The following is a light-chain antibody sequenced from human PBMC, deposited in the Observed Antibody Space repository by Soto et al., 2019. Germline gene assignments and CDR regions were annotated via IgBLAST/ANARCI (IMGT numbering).Light chain of an antibody. CDR1: ENVNSD. V-gene: IGKV3-15*01. CDR3: QQYNTWWT. Sequence: ILMTLSPATLSVAPGGRASLSFRASENVNSDLPWYQQKPGKAPRLTISGASTMATGMSARYSGSGSGSEFPLTISSLQSDDFGVYCCQQYNTWWTFGQGTKVYIK. J-gene: IGKJ1*01. CDR2: GAS.